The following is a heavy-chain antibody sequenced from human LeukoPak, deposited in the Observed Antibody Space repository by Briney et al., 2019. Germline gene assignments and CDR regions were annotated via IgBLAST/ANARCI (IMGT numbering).Heavy chain of an antibody. Sequence: PGGSLRLSCAASGYSFTSYWIGWVRQMPGKGLEWMGIIYPGDSDTRYSPSFQGQVTISADKSISTAYLQWSSLKASDTAMYYCASSQAAGTGALYGMDVWGQGTTVTVSS. CDR2: IYPGDSDT. CDR1: GYSFTSYW. D-gene: IGHD6-13*01. CDR3: ASSQAAGTGALYGMDV. J-gene: IGHJ6*02. V-gene: IGHV5-51*01.